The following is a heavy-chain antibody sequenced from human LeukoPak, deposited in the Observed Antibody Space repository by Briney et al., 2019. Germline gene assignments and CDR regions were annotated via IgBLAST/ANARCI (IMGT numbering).Heavy chain of an antibody. CDR2: ISWNSGSI. V-gene: IGHV3-9*01. Sequence: SLXXSCAAAGFTFDDYAMDWVRHAEGKGLEWVSGISWNSGSIVYADCVKGRFTIYRDKGKNCMYLQMNSVREEDTGLYYCAXDSGYVNYXXMDVWGKGTTITISS. CDR3: AXDSGYVNYXXMDV. CDR1: GFTFDDYA. J-gene: IGHJ6*03. D-gene: IGHD5-12*01.